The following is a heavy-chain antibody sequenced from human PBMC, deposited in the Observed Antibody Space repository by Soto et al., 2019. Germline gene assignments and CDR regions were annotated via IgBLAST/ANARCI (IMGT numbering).Heavy chain of an antibody. CDR1: GAPITINY. CDR2: IYYSGST. V-gene: IGHV4-59*01. J-gene: IGHJ4*01. Sequence: SETLSLTCTVSGAPITINYWSWIRQAPGKGLEWIGYIYYSGSTTYNPSLKSRVTMSADTSKDQFSLKPNSVTDADKAVHYCARHAGGHYEHWGPGILVAASS. CDR3: ARHAGGHYEH. D-gene: IGHD3-3*01.